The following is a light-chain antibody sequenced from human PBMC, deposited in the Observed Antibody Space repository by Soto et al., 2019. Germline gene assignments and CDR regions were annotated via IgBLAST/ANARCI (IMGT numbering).Light chain of an antibody. J-gene: IGLJ2*01. CDR2: END. CDR1: SSNIGNNY. Sequence: QSVLTQPPSVSAAPGQRVTISCSGSSSNIGNNYVSWYQQFPGEAPKLLIYENDKRPSGIPDRLSGSKSGTSATLDITGLQTGDEADYYCGTWDSSPSAGLFGGGTKLTVL. V-gene: IGLV1-51*02. CDR3: GTWDSSPSAGL.